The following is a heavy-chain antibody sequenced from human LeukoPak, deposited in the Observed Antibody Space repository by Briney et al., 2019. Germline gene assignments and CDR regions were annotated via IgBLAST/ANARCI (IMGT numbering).Heavy chain of an antibody. V-gene: IGHV3-23*01. CDR1: GFTFSSYA. CDR2: ISGSGGST. D-gene: IGHD4-17*01. J-gene: IGHJ4*02. Sequence: GGSLRLSCAAPGFTFSSYAMSWVRQAPGKGLEWVSAISGSGGSTYYADSVKGRFTISRDNSKNTLYLQMNSLRAEDTAVYYCAKDSLGIYGDYVSDYWGQGTLVTVSS. CDR3: AKDSLGIYGDYVSDY.